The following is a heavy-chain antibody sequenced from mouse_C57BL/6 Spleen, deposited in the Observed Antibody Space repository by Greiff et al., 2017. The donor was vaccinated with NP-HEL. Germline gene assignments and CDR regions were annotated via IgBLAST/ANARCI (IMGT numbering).Heavy chain of an antibody. CDR2: INPNNGGT. CDR1: GYTFTDYN. D-gene: IGHD1-1*01. V-gene: IGHV1-18*01. CDR3: ARDTTVVEGYWYFDV. J-gene: IGHJ1*03. Sequence: EVQLQQSGPELVKPGASVKIPCKASGYTFTDYNMDWVKQSHGKSLEWIGDINPNNGGTIYNQKFKGKATLTVDKSSSTAYMELRSLTSEDTAVYYCARDTTVVEGYWYFDVWGTGTTVTVSS.